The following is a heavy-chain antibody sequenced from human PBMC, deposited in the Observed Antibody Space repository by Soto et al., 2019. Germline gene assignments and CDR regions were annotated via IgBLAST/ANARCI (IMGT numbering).Heavy chain of an antibody. V-gene: IGHV4-39*01. CDR2: IYYSVSP. Sequence: PSETLSLTCTVSGGSISSSSYYCGWVRQPPGKGLEWVGSIYYSVSPYYNPSLKSRVTISVDASKNQFALKLSSVTAADTAVYYCASRPRAGYNGNPYYYYGMEVWGQGTTLTVPS. CDR1: GGSISSSSYY. J-gene: IGHJ6*02. D-gene: IGHD1-20*01. CDR3: ASRPRAGYNGNPYYYYGMEV.